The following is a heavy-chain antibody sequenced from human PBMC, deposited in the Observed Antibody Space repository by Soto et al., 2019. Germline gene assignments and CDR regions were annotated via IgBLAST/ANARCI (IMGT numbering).Heavy chain of an antibody. J-gene: IGHJ4*02. D-gene: IGHD3-10*01. CDR3: AKDTGELLWFGEPPDY. Sequence: QVQLVESGGGVVQPGRSRRLSCAASGFTFSSYGMHWVRQAPGKGLEWVAVISYDGSNKYYADSVKGRFTISRDNSKNTLYLQMNSLRAEDTAVYYCAKDTGELLWFGEPPDYWGQGTLVTVSS. V-gene: IGHV3-30*18. CDR2: ISYDGSNK. CDR1: GFTFSSYG.